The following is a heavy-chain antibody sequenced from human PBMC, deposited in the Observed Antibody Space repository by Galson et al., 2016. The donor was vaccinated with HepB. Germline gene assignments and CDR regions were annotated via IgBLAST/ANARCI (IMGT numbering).Heavy chain of an antibody. Sequence: SVKVSCKASGYTFTRYGITWVRQATGQGLEWMGWMNPDSGNTGYAQKFQGRVTMTRNTSISTAYMELSSLKSEDTAVYYCASGFGYSDYWGQGTLVTVSS. CDR2: MNPDSGNT. J-gene: IGHJ4*02. CDR3: ASGFGYSDY. V-gene: IGHV1-8*01. D-gene: IGHD3-10*01. CDR1: GYTFTRYG.